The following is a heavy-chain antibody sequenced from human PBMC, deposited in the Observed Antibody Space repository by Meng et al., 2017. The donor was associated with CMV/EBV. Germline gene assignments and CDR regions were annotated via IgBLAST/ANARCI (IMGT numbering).Heavy chain of an antibody. CDR3: ARAKHLGYRSAGSCYSMGY. CDR1: FSTYA. CDR2: ISYDEINK. D-gene: IGHD2-15*01. J-gene: IGHJ4*02. Sequence: FSTYAMHWVRQAPGKGLEWVALISYDEINKYSADSVTGRFTISRDDSKNTLYMQMNSLKTEDTAVYYCARAKHLGYRSAGSCYSMGYWGQGSLVTVSS. V-gene: IGHV3-30-3*01.